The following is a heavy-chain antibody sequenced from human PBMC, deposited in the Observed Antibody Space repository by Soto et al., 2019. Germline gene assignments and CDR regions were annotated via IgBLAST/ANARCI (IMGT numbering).Heavy chain of an antibody. V-gene: IGHV3-48*03. CDR2: ISSSGSTI. J-gene: IGHJ3*01. CDR1: GFTFSTYE. Sequence: EVQLVESGGGLVQPGGSLRLSCAASGFTFSTYEMNWVRQAPGKGLEWVSYISSSGSTIYYADSVKGRFTISRDNAKNSLYRKMNSVRAEDTVVYYCATRSGGGGAFDFWGQGTMVTVSS. D-gene: IGHD3-10*01. CDR3: ATRSGGGGAFDF.